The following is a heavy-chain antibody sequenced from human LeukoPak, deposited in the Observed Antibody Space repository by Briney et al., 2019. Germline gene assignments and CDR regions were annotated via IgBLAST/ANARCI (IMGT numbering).Heavy chain of an antibody. J-gene: IGHJ4*02. D-gene: IGHD6-13*01. CDR3: ARHAGQQLPTL. CDR2: IYPGDSDT. Sequence: GESLKISCQGSGYRFTNYWIGWVRQMPGKGLEWMGIIYPGDSDTRYSPSFQGQVTISADKSISTAYLQWSSLKASDTAMYYCARHAGQQLPTLWGQGTLVTVSS. V-gene: IGHV5-51*01. CDR1: GYRFTNYW.